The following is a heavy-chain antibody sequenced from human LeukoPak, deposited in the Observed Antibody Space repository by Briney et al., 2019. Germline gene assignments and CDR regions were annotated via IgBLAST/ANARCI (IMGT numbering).Heavy chain of an antibody. CDR2: IYPGDSET. J-gene: IGHJ4*02. Sequence: GESLRISCKGSAVTFNNYWIGWVRQLPGKGLDWMGIIYPGDSETRYSPSFQGQVTMSVDKSINTAYLHWGSLKASDTAMYFCARLSTRLLDHWGQGTRVTVSS. CDR1: AVTFNNYW. CDR3: ARLSTRLLDH. D-gene: IGHD3-3*01. V-gene: IGHV5-51*01.